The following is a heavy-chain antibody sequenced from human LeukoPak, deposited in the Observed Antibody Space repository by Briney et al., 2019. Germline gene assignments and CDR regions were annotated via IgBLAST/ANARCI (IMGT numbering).Heavy chain of an antibody. V-gene: IGHV3-23*01. CDR1: GFTFSSYA. CDR2: ISDSGGST. D-gene: IGHD2-15*01. CDR3: AKLTLLGYCSGGSCYDRRVFDY. J-gene: IGHJ4*02. Sequence: GGSLRLSCAASGFTFSSYAMSWVRQAPGKGLEWVSTISDSGGSTYYADSVKGQFTISRDNSKNTLYLQMNSLRAEDTAVYYCAKLTLLGYCSGGSCYDRRVFDYWGQGTLVTVSS.